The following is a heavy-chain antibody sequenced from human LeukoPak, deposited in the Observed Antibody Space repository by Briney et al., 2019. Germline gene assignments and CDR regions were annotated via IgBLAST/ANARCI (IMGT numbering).Heavy chain of an antibody. D-gene: IGHD3-10*01. CDR3: ARDTVVWFGESTPRFDP. CDR1: GGSIRSSSYY. V-gene: IGHV4-39*07. J-gene: IGHJ5*02. CDR2: MYYSGST. Sequence: SETLSLTCTVSGGSIRSSSYYWGWIRQPPGKGLEWIGSMYYSGSTYYNPSLKSRVTISVDTSKNQFSLKLSSVTAADTAVYYCARDTVVWFGESTPRFDPWGQGTLVTVSS.